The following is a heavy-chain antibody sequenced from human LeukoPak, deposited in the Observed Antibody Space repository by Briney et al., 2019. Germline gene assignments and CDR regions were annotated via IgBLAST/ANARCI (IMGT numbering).Heavy chain of an antibody. Sequence: NPSETLSLTCNVSGGSINTANYHWTWIRQPPGKGLEWIGYISYSGTPYYNPSLNSRVTISLDTSKNQFSLRLNSVTAADTAMYYCARDRYGDFEDHWGQGTLVTVSS. V-gene: IGHV4-30-4*08. CDR2: ISYSGTP. D-gene: IGHD4-17*01. J-gene: IGHJ4*02. CDR3: ARDRYGDFEDH. CDR1: GGSINTANYH.